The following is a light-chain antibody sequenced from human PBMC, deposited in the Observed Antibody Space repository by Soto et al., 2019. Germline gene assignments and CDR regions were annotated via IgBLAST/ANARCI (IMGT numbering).Light chain of an antibody. Sequence: QSALTHPRSVSGSPGQSVTISCTGTSSNVGGYNRVSWYQHHPGKAPKLMIYDVTKRPSGVPDRFSGSKSGNTASLTISGLQAEDEADYYCCSYGGSLYVFGTGTKVTVL. CDR1: SSNVGGYNR. CDR3: CSYGGSLYV. V-gene: IGLV2-11*01. J-gene: IGLJ1*01. CDR2: DVT.